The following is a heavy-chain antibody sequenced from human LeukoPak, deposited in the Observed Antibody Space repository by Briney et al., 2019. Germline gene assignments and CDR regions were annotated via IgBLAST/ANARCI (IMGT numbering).Heavy chain of an antibody. CDR3: ARGRKDVAIVPTAVLGVWFDP. Sequence: SETLSLTCGVYGGSLSGHYWSWIRQPPGKGLEWIGGINHSGSANYNSSLKSRVSISVDTSRNHFSLRLNSVTAADTALYFCARGRKDVAIVPTAVLGVWFDPWGQGTLVTVSS. D-gene: IGHD2-15*01. V-gene: IGHV4-34*01. J-gene: IGHJ5*02. CDR1: GGSLSGHY. CDR2: INHSGSA.